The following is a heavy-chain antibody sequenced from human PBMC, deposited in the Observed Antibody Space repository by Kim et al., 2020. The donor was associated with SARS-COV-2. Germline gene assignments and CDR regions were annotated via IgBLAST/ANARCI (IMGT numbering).Heavy chain of an antibody. D-gene: IGHD3-22*01. J-gene: IGHJ6*02. CDR3: VVITTHYYYYGMDV. CDR1: GYTFTSYA. V-gene: IGHV7-4-1*02. CDR2: INTNTGNP. Sequence: ASVKVSCKASGYTFTSYAMNWVRQAPGQGLEWMGWINTNTGNPTYAQGFTGRFVFSLDTSVSTAYLQISSLKAEDTAVYYCVVITTHYYYYGMDVWGQGTTVTDSS.